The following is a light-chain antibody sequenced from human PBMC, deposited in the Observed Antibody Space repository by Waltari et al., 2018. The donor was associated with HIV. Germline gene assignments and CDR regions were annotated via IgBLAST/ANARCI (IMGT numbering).Light chain of an antibody. V-gene: IGLV6-57*01. Sequence: NFMLTQPHSVSDSPGKTVTIPCTRTNGYIASNSVQWYPRRPGSSPTTVICDHSQRPSGVSDRFSASIDTSSNSASLTIVGLKTEDEGDFFCHSYDSDNQIFGGGTKLTVL. J-gene: IGLJ2*01. CDR2: DHS. CDR1: NGYIASNS. CDR3: HSYDSDNQI.